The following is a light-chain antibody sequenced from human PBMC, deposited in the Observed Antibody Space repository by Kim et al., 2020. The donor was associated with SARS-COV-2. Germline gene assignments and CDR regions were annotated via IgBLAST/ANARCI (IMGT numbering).Light chain of an antibody. CDR2: QDS. CDR3: QAWDSSTGV. J-gene: IGLJ2*01. CDR1: KLGDKY. Sequence: ETPGQTASITCSGDKLGDKYACWYQQKPGQSPVLVIYQDSKRPSGIPERFSGSNSGNTATLTISGTQAMDEADYYCQAWDSSTGVFGGGTQLTVL. V-gene: IGLV3-1*01.